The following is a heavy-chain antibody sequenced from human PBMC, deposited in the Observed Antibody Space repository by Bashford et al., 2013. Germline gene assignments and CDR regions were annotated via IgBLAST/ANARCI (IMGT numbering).Heavy chain of an antibody. CDR3: TRDANSAAAAAFPFDY. Sequence: GGSLRLSCAASGFTFSSYGMHWVRQAPGKGLEWVAVIWYDGSNKYYADSVKGRFTISRDNSKSIAYLQMNSLKTEDTAVYYCTRDANSAAAAAFPFDYWGQGTLVTVSS. CDR1: GFTFSSYG. V-gene: IGHV3-33*01. D-gene: IGHD6-13*01. J-gene: IGHJ4*02. CDR2: IWYDGSNK.